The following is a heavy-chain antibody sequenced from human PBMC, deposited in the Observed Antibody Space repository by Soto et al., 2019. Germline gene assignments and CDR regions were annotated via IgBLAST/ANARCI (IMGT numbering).Heavy chain of an antibody. CDR3: EKAAYRNYVETYDYGTDV. V-gene: IGHV3-30*18. CDR1: GFTFMDYG. J-gene: IGHJ6*02. Sequence: QGQLVESGGGVVQPGRSLRLSCAASGFTFMDYGMNWVRQAPGKGLEWVATISYDGGNQYYADSVKGRFTVARDNSRNTLFLQMNSLRTEDTALYYYEKAAYRNYVETYDYGTDVWGQGTTVTVFS. D-gene: IGHD4-4*01. CDR2: ISYDGGNQ.